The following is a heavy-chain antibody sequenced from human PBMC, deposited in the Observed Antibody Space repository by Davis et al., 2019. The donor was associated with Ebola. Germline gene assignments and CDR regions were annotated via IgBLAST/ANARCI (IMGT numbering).Heavy chain of an antibody. CDR3: ARARGVGATSIAWFDP. CDR2: TTVYNGDT. CDR1: GYTFTGYY. Sequence: ASVKVSCKASGYTFTGYYMHWVRQAPGQGLEWMGWTTVYNGDTKYAQNLQGRVTMTTDTSTSTAYMELRSLRSDDTAVYYCARARGVGATSIAWFDPWGQGTLVTVSS. D-gene: IGHD1-26*01. V-gene: IGHV1-18*04. J-gene: IGHJ5*02.